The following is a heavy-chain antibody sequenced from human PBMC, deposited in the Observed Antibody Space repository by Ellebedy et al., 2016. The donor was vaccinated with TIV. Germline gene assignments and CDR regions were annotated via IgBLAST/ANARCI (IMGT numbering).Heavy chain of an antibody. D-gene: IGHD6-13*01. CDR1: GFTFSSFPSSY. J-gene: IGHJ3*02. CDR2: ITTSGSTI. V-gene: IGHV3-11*01. Sequence: GRSLRLSXAASGFTFSSFPSSYMTWIRQAPGKGLQWVSYITTSGSTIYYADSVKGRFTISRDNAKNSLYLQMNSLRAEDTAVYYCAGSSWYMAFDIWGQGTMVTVSS. CDR3: AGSSWYMAFDI.